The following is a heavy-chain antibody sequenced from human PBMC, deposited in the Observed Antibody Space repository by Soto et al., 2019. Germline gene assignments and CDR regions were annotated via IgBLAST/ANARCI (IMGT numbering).Heavy chain of an antibody. Sequence: EVQLVESGGGLVQPGGSLKVSCAASGFTFSDSTIHWVRQASGKGLEWVGRIRSEVYSYATVCAASVKDRFTISRDDSKNTAYXQMXXXXXXXXXXXXXXXXSGSYCMDVWGQGTTVTVXX. CDR1: GFTFSDST. CDR3: XXXSGSYCMDV. D-gene: IGHD3-10*02. CDR2: IRSEVYSYAT. J-gene: IGHJ6*02. V-gene: IGHV3-73*02.